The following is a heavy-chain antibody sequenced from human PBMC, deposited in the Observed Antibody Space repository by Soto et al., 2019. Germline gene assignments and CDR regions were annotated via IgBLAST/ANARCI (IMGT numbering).Heavy chain of an antibody. CDR3: ARGGDTSFDY. J-gene: IGHJ4*02. V-gene: IGHV3-53*01. CDR1: GFTVSSNY. Sequence: GGSLRLSCAVSGFTVSSNYMSWVRQAPGKGLEWVSLIYRGGGTYYADSVKGRFTISRDNSKNTLYLQMNSLRAEDTAVYYCARGGDTSFDYWGQGTLVTVPS. CDR2: IYRGGGT. D-gene: IGHD1-26*01.